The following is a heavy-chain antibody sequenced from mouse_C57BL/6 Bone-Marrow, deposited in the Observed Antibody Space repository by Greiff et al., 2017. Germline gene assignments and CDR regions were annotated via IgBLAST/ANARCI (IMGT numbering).Heavy chain of an antibody. CDR3: ARPPGHDYLTPFAY. D-gene: IGHD2-4*01. Sequence: QVQLQQSGSELRSPGSSVKLSCKDFDSEVFPIAYMSWVRQKPGHGFEWIGGILPSIGRTIYGEKFEDKATLDADTLSNTAYLELNSLTSEDSAIYYCARPPGHDYLTPFAYWGQGTLVTVSA. CDR2: ILPSIGRT. CDR1: DSEVFPIAY. V-gene: IGHV15-2*01. J-gene: IGHJ3*01.